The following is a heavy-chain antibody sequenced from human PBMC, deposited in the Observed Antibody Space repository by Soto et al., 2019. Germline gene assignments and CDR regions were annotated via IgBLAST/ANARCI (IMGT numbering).Heavy chain of an antibody. CDR2: INRSGGT. V-gene: IGHV4-34*01. D-gene: IGHD3-22*01. CDR3: ARVRIAVAHERGNSDYYRAGGAFDI. Sequence: SETLSLTCAVYGGSFSGYYWSWIRQPPGKGLEWIGEINRSGGTNYNPSLKSRVTISVDTSKNQFSLKLSSVTAADTAVYYCARVRIAVAHERGNSDYYRAGGAFDIWGQGTMVT. CDR1: GGSFSGYY. J-gene: IGHJ3*02.